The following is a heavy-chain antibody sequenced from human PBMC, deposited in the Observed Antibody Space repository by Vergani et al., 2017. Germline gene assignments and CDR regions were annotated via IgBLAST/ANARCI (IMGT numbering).Heavy chain of an antibody. J-gene: IGHJ4*02. CDR2: INPSGGHT. Sequence: QVQVVQSGAEVKKSGASVKVSCKTSGYTFSNYYMHWVRQAPGQGLEWMGIINPSGGHTNYSQKFQGRVTMTRDTSTSTVYMELSSLRSEDTAIYYCARGDYFIFTGYGYWGQGTLVTVSA. D-gene: IGHD3-9*01. CDR1: GYTFSNYY. CDR3: ARGDYFIFTGYGY. V-gene: IGHV1-46*03.